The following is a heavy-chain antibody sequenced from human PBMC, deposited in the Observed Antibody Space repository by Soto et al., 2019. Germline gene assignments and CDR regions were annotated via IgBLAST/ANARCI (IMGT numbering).Heavy chain of an antibody. CDR2: IIPIFGTA. CDR3: ARGTRMRPRYCGGDCYSSLYYFDY. CDR1: GGTFSSYA. Sequence: SVKVSCKASGGTFSSYAISWVRQAPGQGLEWMGGIIPIFGTANYAQKFQGRVTITADESTSTAYMELSSLRSEDTAVYYCARGTRMRPRYCGGDCYSSLYYFDYWGQGTLVTVSS. D-gene: IGHD2-21*02. J-gene: IGHJ4*02. V-gene: IGHV1-69*13.